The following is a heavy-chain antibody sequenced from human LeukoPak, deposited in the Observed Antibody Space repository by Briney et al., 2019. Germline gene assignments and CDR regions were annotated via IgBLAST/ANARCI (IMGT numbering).Heavy chain of an antibody. Sequence: SQTLFSAPWGFTLSTCAIRSVREAPEKGLECVSNVTGGGTRKWYADSVKGRFTISRDNSRNTLSLEMNSLTAADTAVYYCAKHRDDNAPPDDFNPWGQGTMVTVSS. V-gene: IGHV3-23*01. J-gene: IGHJ3*01. CDR1: GFTLSTCA. CDR2: VTGGGTRK. D-gene: IGHD1-1*01. CDR3: AKHRDDNAPPDDFNP.